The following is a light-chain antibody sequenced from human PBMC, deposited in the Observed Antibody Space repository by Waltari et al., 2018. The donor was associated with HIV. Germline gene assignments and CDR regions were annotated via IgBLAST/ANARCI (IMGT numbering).Light chain of an antibody. CDR1: QSVLNSSSNKNS. V-gene: IGKV4-1*01. CDR2: WAS. Sequence: DIVMTQSPDSLPVSLGETATIHCKSSQSVLNSSSNKNSLAWYQQKSGQPPKLLIYWASTRESGVPERFSGSGSGTDFTLTISSLQAADVAVYYCQQHLTSPYTFGQGTKLEIK. CDR3: QQHLTSPYT. J-gene: IGKJ2*01.